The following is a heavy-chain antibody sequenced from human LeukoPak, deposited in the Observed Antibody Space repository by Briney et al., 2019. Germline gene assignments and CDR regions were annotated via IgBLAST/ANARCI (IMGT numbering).Heavy chain of an antibody. V-gene: IGHV1-18*04. CDR3: ARGTVQTGWFDP. D-gene: IGHD1-1*01. Sequence: ASVKVSCKASGYTFTNYGISWVRQAPGQGLEWMGWVSTYNDNTNYAQKLQGRVTMTTDTSTTTAYMELRSLRSEDTAVYYCARGTVQTGWFDPWGQGTLVTVSS. CDR2: VSTYNDNT. CDR1: GYTFTNYG. J-gene: IGHJ5*02.